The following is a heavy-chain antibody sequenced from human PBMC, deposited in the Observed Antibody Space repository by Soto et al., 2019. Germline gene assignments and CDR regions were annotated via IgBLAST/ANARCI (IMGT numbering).Heavy chain of an antibody. CDR2: IIPIFGTA. CDR1: GGTFSSYA. V-gene: IGHV1-69*12. J-gene: IGHJ4*02. D-gene: IGHD5-12*01. Sequence: QVQLVQAGAEVKKPGSSVKVSCKASGGTFSSYAISWVRQAPGQGLEWMGGIIPIFGTANYAQKFQGRATITADESTSTAYMELSSLRSEDTAVYYCASSPRDKEDIVATFSDYWGQGPLVTVSS. CDR3: ASSPRDKEDIVATFSDY.